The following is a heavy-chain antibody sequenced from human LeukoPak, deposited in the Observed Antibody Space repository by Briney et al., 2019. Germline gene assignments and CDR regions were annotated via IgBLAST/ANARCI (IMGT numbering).Heavy chain of an antibody. CDR3: AKDRIVAAAMGAFQH. D-gene: IGHD2-2*01. V-gene: IGHV3-23*01. Sequence: GGSLRLSCAASGFTFTSYAMSWVRQAPGKGLEWVSSISGSGDGTYYADSVKGRFTISRDNSKRALYLQMSSLRADDTAVYYCAKDRIVAAAMGAFQHWGQGTLVTVSS. CDR1: GFTFTSYA. J-gene: IGHJ1*01. CDR2: ISGSGDGT.